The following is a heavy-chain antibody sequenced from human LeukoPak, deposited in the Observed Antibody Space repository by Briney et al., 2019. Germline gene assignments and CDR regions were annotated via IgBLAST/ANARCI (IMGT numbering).Heavy chain of an antibody. CDR2: ISSSSSYI. CDR1: GFTFSSYS. CDR3: AKDEQYYYGSGSYPFDY. J-gene: IGHJ4*02. V-gene: IGHV3-21*04. D-gene: IGHD3-10*01. Sequence: GGSLRLSCAASGFTFSSYSMNWVRQAPGKGLEWVSSISSSSSYIYYADSVKGRFTISRDNSKNTLYLQMNSLRAEDTAVYYCAKDEQYYYGSGSYPFDYWGQGTLVTVSS.